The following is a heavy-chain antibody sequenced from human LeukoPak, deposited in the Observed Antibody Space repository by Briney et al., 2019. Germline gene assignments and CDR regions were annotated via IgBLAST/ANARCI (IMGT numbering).Heavy chain of an antibody. Sequence: PSETLSLTCAVYGGSFSGYYWSWIRQPPGKGLEWIGEINHSGSTNYNPSLKSRVTLSVDTSKNQFSLKLSSVTAADTAVYYCARGRGYSYNIFDYWGQGTLVTVSS. V-gene: IGHV4-34*01. CDR1: GGSFSGYY. J-gene: IGHJ4*02. CDR2: INHSGST. D-gene: IGHD5-18*01. CDR3: ARGRGYSYNIFDY.